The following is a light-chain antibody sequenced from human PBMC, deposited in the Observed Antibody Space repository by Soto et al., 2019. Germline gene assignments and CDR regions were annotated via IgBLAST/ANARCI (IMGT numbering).Light chain of an antibody. J-gene: IGKJ4*01. Sequence: DIQMTQSPSALSASVGDIVTITCRASQSIATYLNWYQQRPGKAPSLLIYAASNLQSEVPSRFSGSGSGTDFTLTITSLQPEDFASYYCQQSYSSPRTFGGGTKVEIK. CDR3: QQSYSSPRT. CDR1: QSIATY. CDR2: AAS. V-gene: IGKV1-39*01.